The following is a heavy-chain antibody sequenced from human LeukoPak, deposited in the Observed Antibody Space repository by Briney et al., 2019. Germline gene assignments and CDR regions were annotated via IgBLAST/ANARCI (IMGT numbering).Heavy chain of an antibody. CDR3: ASGSLVVGTSAFDI. CDR2: IYYSGST. V-gene: IGHV4-59*01. D-gene: IGHD2-15*01. CDR1: GGSISSYY. J-gene: IGHJ3*02. Sequence: SETLSLTCTVSGGSISSYYWSWIRQPPGKGLEWIGYIYYSGSTNYNPSLKSRVAISVDTSKNQFSLKLTSVTPADTAVYYCASGSLVVGTSAFDIWGQGTMVTVSS.